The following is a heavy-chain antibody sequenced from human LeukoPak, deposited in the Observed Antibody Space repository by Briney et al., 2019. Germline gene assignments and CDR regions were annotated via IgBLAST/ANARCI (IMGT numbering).Heavy chain of an antibody. CDR1: GGSISSSNW. CDR2: IYHSGST. V-gene: IGHV4-4*02. CDR3: ARGLYTGYSSSWYVWFDP. Sequence: PSGTLSFTCAVSGGSISSSNWWSWVRQPPGKGLEWIGEIYHSGSTNYNPSLKSRVTISVDTSKNQFSLKLSSVTAADTAVYYCARGLYTGYSSSWYVWFDPWGQGTLVTVSS. D-gene: IGHD6-13*01. J-gene: IGHJ5*02.